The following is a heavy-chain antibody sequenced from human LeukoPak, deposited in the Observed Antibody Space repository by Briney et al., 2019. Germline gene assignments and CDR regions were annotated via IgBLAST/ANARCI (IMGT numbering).Heavy chain of an antibody. D-gene: IGHD6-19*01. CDR2: IYHSGST. CDR3: ARDLFGYSSGWNNAFDI. CDR1: GYSISSGYY. J-gene: IGHJ3*02. V-gene: IGHV4-38-2*02. Sequence: PSETLSLTCAVSGYSISSGYYWGWIRQPPGKGLEWIGSIYHSGSTYYNPSLKSRVTISVDTSKNQISLKLSSVTAADTAVYYCARDLFGYSSGWNNAFDIWGQGTMVTVSS.